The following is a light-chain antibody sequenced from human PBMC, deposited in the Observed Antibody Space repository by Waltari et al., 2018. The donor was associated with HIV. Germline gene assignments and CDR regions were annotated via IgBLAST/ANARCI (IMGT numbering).Light chain of an antibody. J-gene: IGLJ2*01. Sequence: QSVLTQPPSASGTPGQRVTISCSGSSSNIGSKTVNWYQQLPGTAPKLLIYRNNPRPSGVPDRFSGSKSGTSASLAISELQSEDEADYYCATWDDSLNGDVVFGGGTKLTVL. CDR2: RNN. V-gene: IGLV1-44*01. CDR3: ATWDDSLNGDVV. CDR1: SSNIGSKT.